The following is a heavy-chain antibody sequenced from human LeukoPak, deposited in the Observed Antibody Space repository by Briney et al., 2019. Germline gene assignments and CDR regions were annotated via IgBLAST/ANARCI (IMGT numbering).Heavy chain of an antibody. D-gene: IGHD3-9*01. CDR3: ATHGANFDWFQNGFDY. J-gene: IGHJ4*02. CDR2: IYYSGST. CDR1: GGSISSYY. V-gene: IGHV4-59*08. Sequence: PSETLSLTCTVSGGSISSYYWSWIRQPPGKGLEWIGYIYYSGSTNYNPSLKSRVTISVDTSKNQFSLKLSSVTAADTAVYYCATHGANFDWFQNGFDYWGQGTLVTVSS.